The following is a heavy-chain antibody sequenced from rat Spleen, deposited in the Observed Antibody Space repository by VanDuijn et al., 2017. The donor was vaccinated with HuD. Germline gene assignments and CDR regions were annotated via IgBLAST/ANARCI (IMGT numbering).Heavy chain of an antibody. CDR2: ISYDGSST. CDR3: ARHTARHYYSGAY. J-gene: IGHJ2*01. Sequence: EVQLVESGGGLVQPGRSLKLSCAASGFTFSDYNMAWVRQAPKKGLEWVATISYDGSSTYYRDSVKGRFTISRDNAKSTLYLQMDSLRSEDTATYYCARHTARHYYSGAYWGQGVMVTVSS. D-gene: IGHD1-1*01. V-gene: IGHV5-7*01. CDR1: GFTFSDYN.